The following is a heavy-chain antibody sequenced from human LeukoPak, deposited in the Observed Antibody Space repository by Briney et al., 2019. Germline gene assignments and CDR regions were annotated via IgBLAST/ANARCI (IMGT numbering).Heavy chain of an antibody. Sequence: PGGSLRLSCAASGFTFSSYEMNWVRQAPGKGLEWVSSISSSSSYIYYADSVKGRFTISRDNAKNSLYLQINSLRAEDTAVYYCAREKGTLIRAMAFEMWGQGTMVTVSS. CDR3: AREKGTLIRAMAFEM. D-gene: IGHD3-10*01. J-gene: IGHJ3*02. CDR2: ISSSSSYI. CDR1: GFTFSSYE. V-gene: IGHV3-21*01.